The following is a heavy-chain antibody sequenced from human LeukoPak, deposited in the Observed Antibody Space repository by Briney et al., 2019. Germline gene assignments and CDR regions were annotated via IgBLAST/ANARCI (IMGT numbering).Heavy chain of an antibody. D-gene: IGHD4-23*01. CDR2: INHSGST. V-gene: IGHV4-34*01. CDR1: GGSFSGYY. Sequence: SETLSLTCAVYGGSFSGYYWSWIRQPPGKGLGWIGEINHSGSTNYNPSLRSRVTISVDTSKNQFSLKLSSVTAADTAVYYCASGPLGGGNSGGWFDPWGQGTLVTVSS. J-gene: IGHJ5*02. CDR3: ASGPLGGGNSGGWFDP.